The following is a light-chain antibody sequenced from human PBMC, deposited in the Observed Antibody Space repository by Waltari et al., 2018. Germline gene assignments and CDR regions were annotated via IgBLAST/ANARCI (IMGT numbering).Light chain of an antibody. V-gene: IGKV1-9*01. Sequence: DIQLTQSPSFLSASVGDRVTITCRSSQGISSYLAWYQQKAGKAPKLLIHTASTLQGGVPSRFSGSGSGTDFTLTISSLQPEDFATYYCQQRNSYPITFGQGTRLDIK. J-gene: IGKJ5*01. CDR2: TAS. CDR1: QGISSY. CDR3: QQRNSYPIT.